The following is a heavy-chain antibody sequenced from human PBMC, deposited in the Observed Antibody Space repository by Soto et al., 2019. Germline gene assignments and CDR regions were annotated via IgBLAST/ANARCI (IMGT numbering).Heavy chain of an antibody. J-gene: IGHJ4*02. V-gene: IGHV1-2*02. CDR2: INPGSGAT. CDR1: GYTFTGYY. Sequence: GASVKVSCKASGYTFTGYYIHWVRQAPGQGLEWMGWINPGSGATNYAQRFQGRVTLTSDTSISTASMDLTSVTSDDTAVYYCARGDYGTGGYPFPYFDYWGQGILVTVSS. D-gene: IGHD2-8*02. CDR3: ARGDYGTGGYPFPYFDY.